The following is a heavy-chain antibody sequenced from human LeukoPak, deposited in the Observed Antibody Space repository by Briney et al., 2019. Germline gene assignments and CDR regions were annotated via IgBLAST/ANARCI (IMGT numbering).Heavy chain of an antibody. D-gene: IGHD3-3*01. CDR1: GGTFSSYA. CDR2: IIPILGIA. CDR3: ARDSQYYDFWSGYYPLNY. J-gene: IGHJ4*02. Sequence: SVKVSCKASGGTFSSYAISWVRQAPGQGLEWMGRIIPILGIANYAQKFQGRVTITADKSTSTAYMELSSLRSEDTAVYYCARDSQYYDFWSGYYPLNYWGQGTLVTVSS. V-gene: IGHV1-69*04.